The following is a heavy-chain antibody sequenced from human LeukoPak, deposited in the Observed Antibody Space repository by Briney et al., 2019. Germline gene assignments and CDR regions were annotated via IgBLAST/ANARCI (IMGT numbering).Heavy chain of an antibody. V-gene: IGHV4-59*01. CDR2: IYYSGST. CDR3: ARDTNDRWHGMDV. D-gene: IGHD1-1*01. Sequence: SETLSLTCTVSGGSISSYYWSWIRQPPGKGLEWIGYIYYSGSTNYNPSLKSRVTISVDTSKNQFSLKLSPVTAADTAVYYCARDTNDRWHGMDVWGQGTTVTVSS. CDR1: GGSISSYY. J-gene: IGHJ6*02.